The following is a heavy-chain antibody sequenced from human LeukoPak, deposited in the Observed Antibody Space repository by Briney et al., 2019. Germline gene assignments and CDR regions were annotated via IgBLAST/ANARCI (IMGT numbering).Heavy chain of an antibody. D-gene: IGHD3-3*01. CDR1: GGSISSSTYY. J-gene: IGHJ6*02. CDR3: ARGSVLRFLEWYANEFYYYYGMDV. CDR2: INHSGST. V-gene: IGHV4-39*07. Sequence: KPSETLSLTCTVSGGSISSSTYYWVWIRQPPGKGLEWIGEINHSGSTNYNPSLKSRVTISVDTSKNQFSLKLSSVTAADTAVYYCARGSVLRFLEWYANEFYYYYGMDVWGQGTTVTVSS.